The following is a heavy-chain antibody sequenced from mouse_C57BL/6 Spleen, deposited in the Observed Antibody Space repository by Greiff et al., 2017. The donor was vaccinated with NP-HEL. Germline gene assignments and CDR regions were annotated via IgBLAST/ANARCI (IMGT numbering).Heavy chain of an antibody. V-gene: IGHV1-15*01. CDR1: GYTFTDYE. CDR3: TKLGQDFDY. J-gene: IGHJ2*01. Sequence: VQLVESGAELVRPGASVTLSCKASGYTFTDYEMHWVKQTPVHGLEWIGAIDPETGGTAYNQKFKGKAILTADKSSSPAYMELRSLTSEDSAVYYCTKLGQDFDYWGQGTTLTVSS. D-gene: IGHD4-1*01. CDR2: IDPETGGT.